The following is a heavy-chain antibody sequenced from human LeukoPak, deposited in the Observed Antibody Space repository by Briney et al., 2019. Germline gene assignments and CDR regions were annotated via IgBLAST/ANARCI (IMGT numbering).Heavy chain of an antibody. Sequence: SVKISCKASGGTFSSYAISWVRQAPGQGLEWMGGIIPIFGTANYAQKFQGRVTITTDESTSTAYMELSSLRSEDTAVYYCATVAGYYYYYMDVWGKGTTVTVSS. D-gene: IGHD6-19*01. V-gene: IGHV1-69*05. CDR2: IIPIFGTA. CDR1: GGTFSSYA. J-gene: IGHJ6*03. CDR3: ATVAGYYYYYMDV.